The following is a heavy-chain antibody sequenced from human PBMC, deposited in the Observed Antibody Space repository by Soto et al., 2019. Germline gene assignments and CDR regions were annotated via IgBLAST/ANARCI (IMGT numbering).Heavy chain of an antibody. Sequence: PSETLSLTCTVSGGSISSGDYYWSWIRQPPGKGLEWIGYIYYSGSTYYNPSLKSRVTISVDTSKNQFSLKLSSVTAADTAVYYCARGIDSWSGWPFDYWGQGTLVTVSS. CDR2: IYYSGST. CDR1: GGSISSGDYY. CDR3: ARGIDSWSGWPFDY. J-gene: IGHJ4*02. D-gene: IGHD3-3*01. V-gene: IGHV4-30-4*01.